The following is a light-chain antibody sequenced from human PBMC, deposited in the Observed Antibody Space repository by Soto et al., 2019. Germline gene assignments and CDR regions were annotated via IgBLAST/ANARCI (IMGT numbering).Light chain of an antibody. CDR2: DVS. V-gene: IGKV1-13*02. J-gene: IGKJ5*01. CDR3: QQFNSYPVT. CDR1: QDIRGA. Sequence: AIQVTQSPSSLSASVGDRVTITCLASQDIRGALAWYQQKPGKPPKLLIYDVSTLENGAPSRFSGDSSGTQFTLTISGLQPEDCGTYYCQQFNSYPVTFGHGTRLDIK.